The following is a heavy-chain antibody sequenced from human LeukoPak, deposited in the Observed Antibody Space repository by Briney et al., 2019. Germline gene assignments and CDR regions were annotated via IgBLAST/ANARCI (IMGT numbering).Heavy chain of an antibody. Sequence: ASVKVSCRASGYSFTSYGFTWVRRAPGQGLEWMGWVSAYDGSTNYAQKIRGRVTMTTDASKNTVYMESRSLRFDDTAVYYCARGARDVMDVWGQGTTVTVSS. CDR2: VSAYDGST. CDR3: ARGARDVMDV. V-gene: IGHV1-18*01. J-gene: IGHJ6*02. CDR1: GYSFTSYG.